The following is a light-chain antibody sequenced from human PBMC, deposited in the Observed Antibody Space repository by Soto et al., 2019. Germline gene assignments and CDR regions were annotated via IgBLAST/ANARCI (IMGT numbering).Light chain of an antibody. Sequence: EIVLTQSPATLSLSPGERATLSCRASQSVSSYLAWYQQKPGQAPRLLIYDASNRATGIPARFSGSGSGTDVTLTISSLEPEDFAVYYCQQRSNWPFLTFGGGTKVEI. J-gene: IGKJ4*01. CDR3: QQRSNWPFLT. CDR2: DAS. CDR1: QSVSSY. V-gene: IGKV3-11*01.